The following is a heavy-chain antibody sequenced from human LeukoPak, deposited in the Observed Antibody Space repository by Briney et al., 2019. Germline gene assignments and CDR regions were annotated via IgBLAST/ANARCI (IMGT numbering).Heavy chain of an antibody. V-gene: IGHV1-2*02. J-gene: IGHJ3*02. CDR1: GYTFTGYY. Sequence: ASVKVSCKASGYTFTGYYMHWVRQAPGQGLEWMGWINPNSGGTNYAQKFQGRVTMPRDTSISTAYMELSRLRSDDTAVYYCAILPKRIVVVSDAFDIWGQGTMVTVSS. CDR2: INPNSGGT. CDR3: AILPKRIVVVSDAFDI. D-gene: IGHD3-22*01.